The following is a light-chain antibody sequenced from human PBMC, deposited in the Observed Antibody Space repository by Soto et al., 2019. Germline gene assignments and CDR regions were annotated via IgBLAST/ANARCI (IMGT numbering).Light chain of an antibody. V-gene: IGKV3D-11*01. CDR1: QGIGDT. CDR3: QQRYNWPIT. CDR2: DTS. Sequence: EIVMTQSPATLSVSPGEGATLSCRASQGIGDTLAWYQQKPGQTPRLLIYDTSIRATGVPARFSGSGSGTDFTLTISSLEPEDFSVYYCQQRYNWPITFGQGTRLEIK. J-gene: IGKJ5*01.